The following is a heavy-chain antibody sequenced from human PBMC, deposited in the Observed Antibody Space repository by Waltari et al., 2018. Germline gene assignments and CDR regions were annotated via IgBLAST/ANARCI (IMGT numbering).Heavy chain of an antibody. Sequence: QVQLQESGPGLGKPSETLSLTCVVSGYRISSSYYWGWIRQPPGAGLEWIGSIDHSGTTFYSPSFMSRVTISVDTSKNQFSLKVNSVTAADTAVYYCARAEGVQYDWFDPWAREPWSPSPQ. D-gene: IGHD4-4*01. CDR1: GYRISSSYY. CDR3: ARAEGVQYDWFDP. V-gene: IGHV4-38-2*01. CDR2: IDHSGTT. J-gene: IGHJ5*02.